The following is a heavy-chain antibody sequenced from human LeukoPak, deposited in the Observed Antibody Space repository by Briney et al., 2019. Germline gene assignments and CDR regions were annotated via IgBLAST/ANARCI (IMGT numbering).Heavy chain of an antibody. D-gene: IGHD1-26*01. CDR3: ARHTSGSSDAFDI. CDR2: IYYSGGT. Sequence: PSETLSLTCTVSGGSISSSSYYWGWIRQPPGKGLEWIGSIYYSGGTYYNPSLKSRVTISVDTSKNQFSLKLSSVTAADTAVYYCARHTSGSSDAFDIWGQGTMVTVSS. J-gene: IGHJ3*02. V-gene: IGHV4-39*01. CDR1: GGSISSSSYY.